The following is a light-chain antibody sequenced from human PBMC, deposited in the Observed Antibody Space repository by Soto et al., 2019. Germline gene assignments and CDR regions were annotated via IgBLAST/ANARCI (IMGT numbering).Light chain of an antibody. CDR1: QTIGSN. CDR2: GAS. CDR3: QHYNNWPPYT. V-gene: IGKV3-15*01. Sequence: TVMTQSPATLSASPGERATLSCRASQTIGSNLAWFQQKPGQAPRLLIYGASTRATGIPARFSGSGSGTDFTLTISSLQSEDFAIYFCQHYNNWPPYTFGQGTKLEIK. J-gene: IGKJ2*01.